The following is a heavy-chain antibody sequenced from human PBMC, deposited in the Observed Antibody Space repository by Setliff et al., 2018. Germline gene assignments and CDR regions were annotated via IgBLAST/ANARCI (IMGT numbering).Heavy chain of an antibody. CDR2: FIPILGAT. D-gene: IGHD3-16*01. CDR1: GGIFSSSG. V-gene: IGHV1-69*13. CDR3: ARELRSPYWHLDS. Sequence: SVKVSCKSSGGIFSSSGITWVRQAPGQGLQWLGRFIPILGATNYAQNFQGRVTITADESTSTGYMELRSLRSDDTAVYYCARELRSPYWHLDSWGQGTQVTVSS. J-gene: IGHJ5*01.